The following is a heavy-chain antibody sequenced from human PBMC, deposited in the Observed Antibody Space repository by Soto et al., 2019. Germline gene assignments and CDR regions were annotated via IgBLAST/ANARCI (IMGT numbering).Heavy chain of an antibody. D-gene: IGHD5-12*01. V-gene: IGHV1-18*01. CDR1: GYTFTSYG. Sequence: GASVKVSCKASGYTFTSYGISWVRQAPGQGLEWMGWISAYNGNTNYAQKLQGRVTMTTDTSTSTAYMELRSLRSDDTAVCYCARADVDIVATMISDPWGQGTLVTVSS. CDR2: ISAYNGNT. CDR3: ARADVDIVATMISDP. J-gene: IGHJ5*02.